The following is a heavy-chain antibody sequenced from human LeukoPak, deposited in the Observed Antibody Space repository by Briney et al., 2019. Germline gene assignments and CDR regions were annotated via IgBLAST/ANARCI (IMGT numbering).Heavy chain of an antibody. Sequence: SETLSLTCTVSGGSISSYYWSWIRQPPGKGLEWIGYIYYSGSTNYNPSLKSRVTISVGTSKNQFSLKLSSVTAADTAVYYYARVACGGDCYTYNWFDPWGQGTLVTVSS. CDR1: GGSISSYY. V-gene: IGHV4-59*01. CDR3: ARVACGGDCYTYNWFDP. J-gene: IGHJ5*02. D-gene: IGHD2-21*02. CDR2: IYYSGST.